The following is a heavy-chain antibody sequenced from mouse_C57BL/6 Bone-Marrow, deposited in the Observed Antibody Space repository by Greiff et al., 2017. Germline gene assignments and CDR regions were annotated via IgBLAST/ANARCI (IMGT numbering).Heavy chain of an antibody. CDR3: TTPTGTGAMDY. Sequence: VQLQQSGAELVRPGASVTLSCKASGYTFTDYEMHWVKQTPVHGLEWIGAIAPETGGTAYNEKLKGKAILPADKSSSTAYMELRSLTSEDSAVYYCTTPTGTGAMDYWGQGTSVTVSS. CDR2: IAPETGGT. V-gene: IGHV1-15*01. CDR1: GYTFTDYE. J-gene: IGHJ4*01. D-gene: IGHD4-1*02.